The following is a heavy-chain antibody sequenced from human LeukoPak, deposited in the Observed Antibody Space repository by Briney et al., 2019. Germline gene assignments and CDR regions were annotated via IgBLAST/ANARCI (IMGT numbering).Heavy chain of an antibody. CDR3: ARSGGDSPYYYYYYMDV. J-gene: IGHJ6*03. V-gene: IGHV3-21*01. CDR2: ISSSSSYI. Sequence: GGSLRLSCAASGFTFSSYSVNWVRQAPGKGLEWVSSISSSSSYIYYADSVKGRFTISRDNAKNSLYLQMNSLRAEDTAVYYCARSGGDSPYYYYYYMDVWGKGTTVTISS. D-gene: IGHD4-17*01. CDR1: GFTFSSYS.